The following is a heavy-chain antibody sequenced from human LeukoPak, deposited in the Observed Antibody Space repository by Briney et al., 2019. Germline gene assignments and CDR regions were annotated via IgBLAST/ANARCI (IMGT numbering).Heavy chain of an antibody. D-gene: IGHD2-2*02. Sequence: PGRSLRLSCAASGFTFDAYAMHWVRQAPGKGLEWVPGITWNSATIGYADSVKGRFTISRDNARNSLYLQMNGLRAEDTALYYCFNVERNIPRWGQGTLVTVSS. V-gene: IGHV3-9*01. CDR1: GFTFDAYA. CDR2: ITWNSATI. J-gene: IGHJ4*02. CDR3: FNVERNIPR.